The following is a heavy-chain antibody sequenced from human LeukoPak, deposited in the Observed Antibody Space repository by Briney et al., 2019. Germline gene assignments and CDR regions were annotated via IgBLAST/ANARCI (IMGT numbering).Heavy chain of an antibody. D-gene: IGHD2-8*01. CDR2: IIPILGIA. CDR1: GGTFSSYT. J-gene: IGHJ6*02. Sequence: ASVKVSCKASGGTFSSYTISWVRQAPGQGLEWMGRIIPILGIANYAQKFQGRVTITADESTSTAYMELSSLRSEDTAVYYCAYCTNGVCYRGGVYGMDVWGQGTTVTVSS. V-gene: IGHV1-69*02. CDR3: AYCTNGVCYRGGVYGMDV.